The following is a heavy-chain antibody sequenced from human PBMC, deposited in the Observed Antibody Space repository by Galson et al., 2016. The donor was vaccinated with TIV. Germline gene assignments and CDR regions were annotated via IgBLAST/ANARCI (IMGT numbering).Heavy chain of an antibody. CDR3: ARLGYCSSMSYLQFDP. J-gene: IGHJ5*02. V-gene: IGHV1-3*04. CDR1: GYTFTSYG. Sequence: SVKVSCKASGYTFTSYGIHWMRQAPGQRLEWMGWINTATGYTKYSQTFQDRITITRGKSPSTAYMELSSLRSEDTATYYCARLGYCSSMSYLQFDPWGQGTLGYVSS. D-gene: IGHD2-2*01. CDR2: INTATGYT.